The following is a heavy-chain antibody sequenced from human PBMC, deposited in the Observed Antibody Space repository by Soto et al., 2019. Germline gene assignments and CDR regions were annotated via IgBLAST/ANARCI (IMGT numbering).Heavy chain of an antibody. CDR2: MNPNSGNT. J-gene: IGHJ6*03. D-gene: IGHD1-26*01. CDR3: ARGVGNLRRYYYYMDV. Sequence: ASVKVPCKASGYTFTSYDINWVRQATGQGLEWMGWMNPNSGNTGYAQKFQGRVTMTRNTSISTAYMELSSLRSEDTAVYYCARGVGNLRRYYYYMDVWGKGTTVTVSS. CDR1: GYTFTSYD. V-gene: IGHV1-8*01.